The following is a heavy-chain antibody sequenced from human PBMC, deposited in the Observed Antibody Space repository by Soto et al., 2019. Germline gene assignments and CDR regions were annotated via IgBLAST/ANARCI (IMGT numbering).Heavy chain of an antibody. J-gene: IGHJ5*02. CDR3: ARGGGYSGYDGDNWFDP. Sequence: PLQTLSLTCAISGDSVSSNSAAWNWIRQSPSRGPEWLGRTYYRSKWYNDYAVSVKSRITINPDTSKNQFSLQLNSVTPEDTAVYYCARGGGYSGYDGDNWFDPWGQGTLVTVSS. CDR2: TYYRSKWYN. D-gene: IGHD5-12*01. V-gene: IGHV6-1*01. CDR1: GDSVSSNSAA.